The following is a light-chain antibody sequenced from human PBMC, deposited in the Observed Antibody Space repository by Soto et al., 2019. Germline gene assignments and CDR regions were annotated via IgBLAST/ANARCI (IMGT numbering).Light chain of an antibody. CDR1: QSINSF. Sequence: IVLTQSPGTLSLSPWEGATLSCRASQSINSFLAWYQQRRGQAPRLLIHGASNRATGIPDRFSGSGSGTDFTLTISSLQPEDFATYYCQQSYSTSITFGQGTRLEIK. V-gene: IGKV3-11*01. CDR2: GAS. CDR3: QQSYSTSIT. J-gene: IGKJ5*01.